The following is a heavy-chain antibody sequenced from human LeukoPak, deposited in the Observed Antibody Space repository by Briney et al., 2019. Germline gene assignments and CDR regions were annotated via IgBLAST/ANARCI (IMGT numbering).Heavy chain of an antibody. CDR3: ASGGYSYDHSNYYYYYMDV. CDR1: GGTFSSYA. V-gene: IGHV1-69*05. J-gene: IGHJ6*03. Sequence: ASVKVSCKASGGTFSSYAISWVRQAPGQGLEWMGGIIPIFDTANYAQKFQGRVTITTDESTSTAYMELSSLRSEDTAVYYCASGGYSYDHSNYYYYYMDVWAKGPRSPSP. CDR2: IIPIFDTA. D-gene: IGHD5-18*01.